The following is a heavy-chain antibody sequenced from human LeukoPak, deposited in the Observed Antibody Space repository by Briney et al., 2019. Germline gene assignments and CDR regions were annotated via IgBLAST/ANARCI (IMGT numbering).Heavy chain of an antibody. CDR2: ISGSGGST. D-gene: IGHD3-22*01. CDR3: AKANHYYDSSGADY. V-gene: IGHV3-23*01. CDR1: GFTFSSYA. J-gene: IGHJ4*02. Sequence: PGGSLRLPCAASGFTFSSYAMSWVRQAPGKGLEWVSAISGSGGSTYYADSVKGRFTISRDNSKNTLYLQMNSLRAEDTAVYYCAKANHYYDSSGADYWGQGTLVTVSS.